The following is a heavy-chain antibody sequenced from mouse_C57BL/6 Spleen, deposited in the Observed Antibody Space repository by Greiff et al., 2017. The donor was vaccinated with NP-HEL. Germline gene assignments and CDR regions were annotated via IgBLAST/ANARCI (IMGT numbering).Heavy chain of an antibody. D-gene: IGHD2-4*01. CDR1: GYTFTSYG. CDR3: ARIDYDRGDYFDY. CDR2: IYPRSGNT. Sequence: VMLVESGAELARPGASVKLSCKASGYTFTSYGISWVKQRTGQGLEWIGEIYPRSGNTYYNEKFKGKATLTADKSSSTAYMELRSLTSEDSAVYFCARIDYDRGDYFDYWGQGTTLTVSS. V-gene: IGHV1-81*01. J-gene: IGHJ2*01.